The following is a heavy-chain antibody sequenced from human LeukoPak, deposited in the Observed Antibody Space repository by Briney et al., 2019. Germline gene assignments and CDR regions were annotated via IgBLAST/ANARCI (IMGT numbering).Heavy chain of an antibody. CDR3: VRDGEGVAISVNYWFDP. Sequence: GASVKVSCKASGGTFSSYAISWVRQAPGQGLEWMGGIIPIFGTANYAQKFQGRVTITADESTSTAYMELRSLRSEDTAVYYCVRDGEGVAISVNYWFDPWGQGTLVTVSS. CDR2: IIPIFGTA. CDR1: GGTFSSYA. J-gene: IGHJ5*02. V-gene: IGHV1-69*13. D-gene: IGHD3-10*01.